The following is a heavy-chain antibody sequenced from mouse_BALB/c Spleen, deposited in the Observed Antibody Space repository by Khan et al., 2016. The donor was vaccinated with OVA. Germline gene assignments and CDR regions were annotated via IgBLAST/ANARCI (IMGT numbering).Heavy chain of an antibody. D-gene: IGHD3-2*02. Sequence: QVQLKQSGAELAKPGASVKMSCKASGYTFTNYWMHWVKQRPGQGLEWIGYINPSTIYTEYNQKFKDKATLTADKSSSTAYMQLRSLTSEDSAVYYCATRLPPYYYAMDYWGQGTSVTVSS. CDR1: GYTFTNYW. CDR3: ATRLPPYYYAMDY. V-gene: IGHV1-7*01. CDR2: INPSTIYT. J-gene: IGHJ4*01.